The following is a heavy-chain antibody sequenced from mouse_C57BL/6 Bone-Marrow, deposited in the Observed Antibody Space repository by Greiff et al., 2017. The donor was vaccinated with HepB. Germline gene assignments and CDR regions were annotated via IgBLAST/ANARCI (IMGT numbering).Heavy chain of an antibody. CDR1: GYTFTSYW. J-gene: IGHJ2*01. Sequence: QVQLQQPGAELVKPGASVKLSCKASGYTFTSYWMHWVKQRPGQGLEWIGMIHPNSGSTNYNEKFKSKATLTVDQSSATAYMQLSSLTSEDSAVYYCAREDYYGSSYDYFDYWGQGTTLTVSS. D-gene: IGHD1-1*01. CDR2: IHPNSGST. CDR3: AREDYYGSSYDYFDY. V-gene: IGHV1-64*01.